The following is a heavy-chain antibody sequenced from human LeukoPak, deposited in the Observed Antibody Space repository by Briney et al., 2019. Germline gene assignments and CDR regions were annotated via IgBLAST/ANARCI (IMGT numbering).Heavy chain of an antibody. Sequence: PSETLSLTCTVSGGSISSSSYYWGWIRQPPGKGLEWIGSIYYSGSTYYNPSLKSRVAISVDTSKNQFSLKLSSVTAADTAVYYCARAFGGYDSSRVFDYWGQGTLVTVSS. D-gene: IGHD3-22*01. CDR1: GGSISSSSYY. CDR2: IYYSGST. V-gene: IGHV4-39*07. CDR3: ARAFGGYDSSRVFDY. J-gene: IGHJ4*02.